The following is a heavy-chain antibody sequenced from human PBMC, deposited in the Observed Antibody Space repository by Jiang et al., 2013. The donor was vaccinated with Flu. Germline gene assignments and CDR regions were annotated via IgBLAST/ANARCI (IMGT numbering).Heavy chain of an antibody. Sequence: KGRFTISRDNSKNTLYLQMSSLRAEDTAVYYCVKGVVPYSSSWLGGEYFQHWGQGTLVTVSS. J-gene: IGHJ1*01. CDR3: VKGVVPYSSSWLGGEYFQH. V-gene: IGHV3-64D*08. D-gene: IGHD6-13*01.